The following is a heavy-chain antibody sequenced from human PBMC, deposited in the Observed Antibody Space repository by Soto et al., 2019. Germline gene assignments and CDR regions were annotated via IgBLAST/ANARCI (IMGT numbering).Heavy chain of an antibody. CDR2: IYYTGNN. CDR3: AREPKQNYDSSPWNGDFDS. J-gene: IGHJ4*02. Sequence: SETLSLTCTVSGDSISSPHYYWTCIRQPPGKGLEWVGYIYYTGNNFYNPALKSRVAMSVDPSTNQFSLKLASVTDADTAVYFCAREPKQNYDSSPWNGDFDSWGPGTLVTVSS. CDR1: GDSISSPHYY. D-gene: IGHD3-22*01. V-gene: IGHV4-30-4*01.